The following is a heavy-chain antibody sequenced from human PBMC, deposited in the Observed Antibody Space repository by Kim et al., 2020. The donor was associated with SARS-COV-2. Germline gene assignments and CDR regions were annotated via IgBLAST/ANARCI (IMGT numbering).Heavy chain of an antibody. J-gene: IGHJ6*01. CDR1: GFTFGDYA. D-gene: IGHD2-8*01. V-gene: IGHV3-49*03. CDR2: ITSKAYGGTT. Sequence: GGSLRLSCTASGFTFGDYAMSWFRQAPGKGLEWVGFITSKAYGGTTEYAASVKCTFTISRDDSKRIAYLQMHSLKTEATAVYYCTREDTKKWAYYYYFG. CDR3: TREDTKKWAYYYYFG.